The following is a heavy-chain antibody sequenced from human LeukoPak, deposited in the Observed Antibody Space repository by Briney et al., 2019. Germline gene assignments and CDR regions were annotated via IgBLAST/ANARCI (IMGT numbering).Heavy chain of an antibody. D-gene: IGHD3-10*01. CDR2: IYYSGST. V-gene: IGHV4-59*08. CDR1: GGSISSYY. Sequence: SETLSLTCTVSGGSISSYYWSWIRQPPGKGLEWIGYIYYSGSTNYNPSLKSRVTISVDTSKNQFSLKLSSVTAADTAVYYCARHKGFGESYNWFDPWGQGTLVTVSS. CDR3: ARHKGFGESYNWFDP. J-gene: IGHJ5*02.